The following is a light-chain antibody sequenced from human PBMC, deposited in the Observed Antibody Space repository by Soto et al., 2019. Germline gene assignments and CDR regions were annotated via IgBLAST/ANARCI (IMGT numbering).Light chain of an antibody. Sequence: QSLLTHPASLSGSPGQSITISCTGTSSDVGAYKYVSWYQQHPGKAPKLMIYEVSNRPSGVSNRFSGSKSGNTASVTISGLQAEDEADYYCSSYTSTNTQVFGTGTKVTVL. V-gene: IGLV2-14*01. J-gene: IGLJ1*01. CDR2: EVS. CDR3: SSYTSTNTQV. CDR1: SSDVGAYKY.